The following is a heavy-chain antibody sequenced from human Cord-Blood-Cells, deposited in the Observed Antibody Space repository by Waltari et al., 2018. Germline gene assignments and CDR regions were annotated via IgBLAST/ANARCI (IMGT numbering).Heavy chain of an antibody. CDR2: INHSGST. CDR1: GGSFSGYY. J-gene: IGHJ3*02. V-gene: IGHV4-34*01. D-gene: IGHD4-17*01. Sequence: QVQLQQWGAGLLKPSETLSLTCAVYGGSFSGYYWSWIRQPPGKGLEWIGEINHSGSTNYNPSLKSRVTISVDTSKNQFSLKLSSVTAADTAVYYCARALYGDLDAFDIWGQGTMVTVSS. CDR3: ARALYGDLDAFDI.